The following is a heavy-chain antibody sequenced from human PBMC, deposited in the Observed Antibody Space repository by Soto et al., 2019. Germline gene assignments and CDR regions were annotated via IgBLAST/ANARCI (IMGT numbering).Heavy chain of an antibody. Sequence: AVKVSFKSSGYTFTGYYMHWVLQAPGQGLEWMGWINPNSGATNYAQKFQGRVTMTRDTSISTAYMELSSLKSDDTAVYYCAGDLVSTITSLDYWGQGAPVTVSS. CDR1: GYTFTGYY. CDR2: INPNSGAT. CDR3: AGDLVSTITSLDY. J-gene: IGHJ4*02. V-gene: IGHV1-2*02. D-gene: IGHD5-12*01.